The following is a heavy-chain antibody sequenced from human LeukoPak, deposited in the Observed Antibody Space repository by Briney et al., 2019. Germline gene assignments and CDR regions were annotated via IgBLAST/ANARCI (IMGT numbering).Heavy chain of an antibody. D-gene: IGHD1-26*01. CDR3: ARDPRGGMGALFDY. CDR2: ISSSGSTI. Sequence: GGSLRLSCAVSGFTFRNYEMHWVRQAPGKGLEWVSYISSSGSTIYYADSVKGRFTISRDNAKNSLYLQMNSLRAEDTAVYYCARDPRGGMGALFDYWGRGTLVTVSS. J-gene: IGHJ4*02. V-gene: IGHV3-48*03. CDR1: GFTFRNYE.